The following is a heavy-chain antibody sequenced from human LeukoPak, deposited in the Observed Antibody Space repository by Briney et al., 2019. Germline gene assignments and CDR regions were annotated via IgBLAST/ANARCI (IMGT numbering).Heavy chain of an antibody. CDR2: INPSGGST. CDR1: GYSFTGYY. J-gene: IGHJ4*02. CDR3: ARDRYGGNSRFDY. Sequence: ASVKVSCKASGYSFTGYYMHWVRQAPGQGLEWMGIINPSGGSTSYAQKFQGRVTMTRDTSTSTVYMELSSLRSEDTAVYYCARDRYGGNSRFDYWGQGTLVTVSS. V-gene: IGHV1-46*01. D-gene: IGHD4-23*01.